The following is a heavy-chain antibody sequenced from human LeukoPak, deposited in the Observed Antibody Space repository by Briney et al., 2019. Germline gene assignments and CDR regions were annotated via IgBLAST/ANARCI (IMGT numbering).Heavy chain of an antibody. J-gene: IGHJ4*02. V-gene: IGHV1-2*02. D-gene: IGHD3-9*01. CDR3: ARGNDAILTGFYSDFGY. CDR2: INRNSSSN. CDR1: LYTLTGYY. Sequence: GSVKVSCKASLYTLTGYYMHWGRQTPGQGREWVGWINRNSSSNNYAKKIQGRVTMTRDTSIGTAYMELSRLRSDAAAVYYSARGNDAILTGFYSDFGYRGKGILVT.